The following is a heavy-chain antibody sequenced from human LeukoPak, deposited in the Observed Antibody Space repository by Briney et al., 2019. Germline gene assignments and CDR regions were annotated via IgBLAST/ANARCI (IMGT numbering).Heavy chain of an antibody. J-gene: IGHJ6*03. CDR1: GFTLRSYI. D-gene: IGHD5-18*01. CDR2: ISSSSSTI. CDR3: ARISGWIQLWLGVYYMDV. Sequence: GGSLRLSRALSGFTLRSYIMNGARPAPGKGLEWVSYISSSSSTIYYADSVKGRFTISRDNAKNSLYLQMNSLRAEDTDVYYCARISGWIQLWLGVYYMDVWGKGTTVTVSS. V-gene: IGHV3-48*01.